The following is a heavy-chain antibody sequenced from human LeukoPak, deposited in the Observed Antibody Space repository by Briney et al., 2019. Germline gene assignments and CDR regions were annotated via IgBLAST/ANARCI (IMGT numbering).Heavy chain of an antibody. CDR2: INSDGSST. V-gene: IGHV3-74*01. J-gene: IGHJ4*02. CDR1: GITFSSYA. D-gene: IGHD6-19*01. Sequence: GGSLRLSCAASGITFSSYAMSWVRQAPGKGLVWVSRINSDGSSTSYADSVKGRFTISRDNAKNTLYLQMNSLRAEDTAVYYCARMGIAVAATADWGQGTLVTVSS. CDR3: ARMGIAVAATAD.